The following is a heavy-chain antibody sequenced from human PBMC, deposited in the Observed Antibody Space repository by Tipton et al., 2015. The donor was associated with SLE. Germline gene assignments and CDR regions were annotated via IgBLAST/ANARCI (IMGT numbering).Heavy chain of an antibody. J-gene: IGHJ3*02. V-gene: IGHV4-31*11. D-gene: IGHD2-15*01. CDR1: GGSFSGYY. CDR3: ARGVVVVAASPDAFDI. Sequence: TLSLPCAVYGGSFSGYYWSCIRQHPGKGLEWIGYIFYSGSTYYNPSLKSRVTISVDTSKNQFSLKLSSVPAADTAVYYCARGVVVVAASPDAFDIWVHEKMVTVFS. CDR2: IFYSGST.